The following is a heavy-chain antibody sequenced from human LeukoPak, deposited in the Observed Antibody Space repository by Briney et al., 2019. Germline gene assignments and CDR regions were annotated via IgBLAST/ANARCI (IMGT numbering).Heavy chain of an antibody. CDR2: IYPGDSDT. CDR1: GYSFTSYW. CDR3: ASSVAGTFWYFDL. D-gene: IGHD6-19*01. V-gene: IGHV5-51*01. Sequence: GESLKISCKGSGYSFTSYWIGWVRQMPGKGLEWMGIIYPGDSDTRYSPSFQGQVTISADKSISTAYLQWSSLKASDTAMYHCASSVAGTFWYFDLWGRGTLVTVSS. J-gene: IGHJ2*01.